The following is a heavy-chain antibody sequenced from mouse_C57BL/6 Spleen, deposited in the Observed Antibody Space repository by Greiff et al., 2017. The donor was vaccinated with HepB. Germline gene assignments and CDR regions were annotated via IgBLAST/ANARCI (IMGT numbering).Heavy chain of an antibody. J-gene: IGHJ3*01. CDR3: TRYGYDTWFAY. CDR1: GFNIKDYY. V-gene: IGHV14-1*01. Sequence: EVQLQQSGAELVRPGASVKLSCTASGFNIKDYYMHWVKQRPEQGLEWIGRIDPEDGDTEYAPKFQGKATMNADTSSNTAYLQLSSLTSEDTAVYYCTRYGYDTWFAYWGQGTLVTVSA. D-gene: IGHD2-2*01. CDR2: IDPEDGDT.